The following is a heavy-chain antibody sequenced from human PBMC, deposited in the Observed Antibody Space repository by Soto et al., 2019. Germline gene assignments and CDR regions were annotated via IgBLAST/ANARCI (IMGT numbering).Heavy chain of an antibody. CDR2: IYYSGST. J-gene: IGHJ4*02. CDR1: GGSISSYY. D-gene: IGHD1-1*01. CDR3: ARLNTKLELDY. Sequence: PSETLSLTCTVFGGSISSYYWSWIRQPPGKGLEWIGYIYYSGSTNYNPSLKSRVTISVDTSKNQFSLKLSSVTAADTAVYYCARLNTKLELDYWGQGTLVTVSS. V-gene: IGHV4-59*01.